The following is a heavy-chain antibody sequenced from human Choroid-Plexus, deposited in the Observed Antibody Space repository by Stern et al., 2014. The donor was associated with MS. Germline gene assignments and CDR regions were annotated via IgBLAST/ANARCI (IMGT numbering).Heavy chain of an antibody. CDR2: VSYHGSNK. J-gene: IGHJ5*02. Sequence: DQLVESGGGVVQPGRPLRLSCVASGFTFGSWAMHWVRQAPGKGLEWVAGVSYHGSNKYYADSVKGRFTISSDNSQNTLYMQMSSLSPEDTAVYYCAKDRQYLTYFFDHWGQGSLVTVSS. CDR1: GFTFGSWA. CDR3: AKDRQYLTYFFDH. D-gene: IGHD2/OR15-2a*01. V-gene: IGHV3-30*18.